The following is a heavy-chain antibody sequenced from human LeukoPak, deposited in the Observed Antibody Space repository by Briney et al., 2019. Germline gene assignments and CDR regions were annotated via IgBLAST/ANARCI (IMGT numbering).Heavy chain of an antibody. CDR2: IYYSGST. V-gene: IGHV4-39*01. Sequence: SETLSLTCTVSGGSISNSNYYWGWIRQPPGKGLEWIVSIYYSGSTYYSPSLKSRVTISVDTSKNQFSLKLSSVTAADTAAYYCTRDYGSGSYYGAWVDYWGQGTLVTVSS. J-gene: IGHJ4*02. D-gene: IGHD3-10*01. CDR1: GGSISNSNYY. CDR3: TRDYGSGSYYGAWVDY.